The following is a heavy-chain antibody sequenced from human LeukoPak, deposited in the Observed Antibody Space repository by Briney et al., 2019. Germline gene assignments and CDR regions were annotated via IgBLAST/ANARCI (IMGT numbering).Heavy chain of an antibody. CDR1: GFTFSSYG. V-gene: IGHV3-30*02. CDR2: IRYDGSNK. Sequence: PGGSLRLSCAASGFTFSSYGMHWVHQAPGKGLEWVAFIRYDGSNKYYADSVKGRFTISRDNSKNTLYLQMNSLRAEDTAVYYCAKSAHLPLGWLLSLPGDWGQGTLVTVSS. J-gene: IGHJ4*02. CDR3: AKSAHLPLGWLLSLPGD. D-gene: IGHD3-3*01.